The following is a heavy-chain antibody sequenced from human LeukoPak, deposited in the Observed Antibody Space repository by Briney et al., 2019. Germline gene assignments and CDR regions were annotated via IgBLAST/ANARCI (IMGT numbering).Heavy chain of an antibody. D-gene: IGHD3-10*01. CDR1: RGTFSSYT. CDR2: IIPILGIA. J-gene: IGHJ1*01. CDR3: ARGDLYGSGSSEYFQH. V-gene: IGHV1-69*02. Sequence: ASVKVSCKASRGTFSSYTISWVRQAPGQGLEWMGRIIPILGIANYAQKFQGRVTITADKSTSTAYMELSSLRSEDTAVYYCARGDLYGSGSSEYFQHWGQGTLVTVSS.